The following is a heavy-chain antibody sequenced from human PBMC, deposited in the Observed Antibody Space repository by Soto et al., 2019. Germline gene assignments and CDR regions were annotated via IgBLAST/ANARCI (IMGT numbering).Heavy chain of an antibody. V-gene: IGHV1-2*02. CDR1: GYTFTGYY. CDR3: ARDPSGIAVAANAFDI. J-gene: IGHJ3*02. Sequence: ASVKVSCKASGYTFTGYYMHWVRQAPGQGLEWMGWINPNSGGTNYAQKFQGRVTMTRDTSISTAYMELSRLGSDDTAVYYCARDPSGIAVAANAFDIWGQGTMVTVSS. D-gene: IGHD6-19*01. CDR2: INPNSGGT.